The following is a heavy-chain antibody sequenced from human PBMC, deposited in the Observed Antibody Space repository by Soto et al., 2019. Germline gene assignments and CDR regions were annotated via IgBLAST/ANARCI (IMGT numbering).Heavy chain of an antibody. J-gene: IGHJ4*02. Sequence: SETLSLTCAVYGGSFSGYYWSWIRQPPGKGLEWIGEINHSGSTNYNPSLKSRVTISVDTSKNQFSLKLSSVTAADTAVYYCARERELSEYSSSTGIDYWGQGTLVTVSS. D-gene: IGHD6-6*01. CDR1: GGSFSGYY. CDR2: INHSGST. CDR3: ARERELSEYSSSTGIDY. V-gene: IGHV4-34*01.